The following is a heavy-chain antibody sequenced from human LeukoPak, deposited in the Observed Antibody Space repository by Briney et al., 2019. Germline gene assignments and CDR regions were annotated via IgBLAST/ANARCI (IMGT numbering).Heavy chain of an antibody. CDR3: VRASCGGDCFSFHPFCDS. D-gene: IGHD2-21*02. Sequence: GGSLRLSCAASGFTFSSYSMDWVRQAPGKGLEWVASISSSRSYIYYGESGKGRFTISRDNAKNSLYLQMNSLRVEDTAVYYCVRASCGGDCFSFHPFCDSWGQGTLVTVSS. V-gene: IGHV3-21*01. CDR2: ISSSRSYI. CDR1: GFTFSSYS. J-gene: IGHJ4*02.